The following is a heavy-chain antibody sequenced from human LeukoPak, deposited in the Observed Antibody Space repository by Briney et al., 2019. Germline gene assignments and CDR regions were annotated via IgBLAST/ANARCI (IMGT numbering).Heavy chain of an antibody. J-gene: IGHJ4*02. Sequence: SETLSLTCTVSGGSISSYYWSWIRQPPGKGLEWIGYIYYSGSTNYNPPLKSRVTISVDTSKNQFSLKLSSVTAADTAVYYCARSDGYYYDSSGYYYDYWGQGTLVTVSS. CDR2: IYYSGST. CDR1: GGSISSYY. V-gene: IGHV4-59*01. CDR3: ARSDGYYYDSSGYYYDY. D-gene: IGHD3-22*01.